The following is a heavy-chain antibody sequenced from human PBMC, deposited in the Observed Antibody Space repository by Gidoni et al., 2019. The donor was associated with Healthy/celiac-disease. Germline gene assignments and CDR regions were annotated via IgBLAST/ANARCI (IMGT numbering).Heavy chain of an antibody. J-gene: IGHJ4*02. V-gene: IGHV3-15*01. Sequence: EVQLVESGGGLVTPGGSLRLSCAASRFTCSNAWRSWVRQAPGKGLEWVGRMKSKTDGGTTDYAAPVKGRFTIARDDSKNTLYLQMNSLKTEDTAVYYCTTDPLLRNIDYWGQGTLVTVSS. CDR2: MKSKTDGGTT. CDR3: TTDPLLRNIDY. CDR1: RFTCSNAW. D-gene: IGHD4-17*01.